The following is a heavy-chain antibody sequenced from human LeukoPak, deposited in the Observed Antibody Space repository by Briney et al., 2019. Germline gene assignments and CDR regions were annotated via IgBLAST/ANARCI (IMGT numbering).Heavy chain of an antibody. D-gene: IGHD2-2*01. V-gene: IGHV4-30-4*08. CDR3: ARVLCSSTSCLGYSGYDYIDY. CDR1: GGSISSGDYY. Sequence: PSETLSLTCTVSGGSISSGDYYWSWIRQPPGKGLEWIGYIYYSGSTYYNPSLKSRVTISVDTSKNQFSLKLSSVTAADTAVYYCARVLCSSTSCLGYSGYDYIDYWGQGTLVTVSS. CDR2: IYYSGST. J-gene: IGHJ4*02.